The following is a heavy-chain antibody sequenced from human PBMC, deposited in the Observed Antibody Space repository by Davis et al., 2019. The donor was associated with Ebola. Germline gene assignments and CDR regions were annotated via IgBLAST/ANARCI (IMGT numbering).Heavy chain of an antibody. CDR2: IYYSGST. CDR1: GGSTSSYY. D-gene: IGHD6-6*01. CDR3: ARGASSSSVSALWDY. Sequence: MPGGSLRLSCTVSGGSTSSYYWSWIRQPPGKGLEWIGYIYYSGSTNYNPSLKSRVTISVDTSKNQFSLKLSSVTAADTAVYYCARGASSSSVSALWDYWGQGTLVTVSS. V-gene: IGHV4-59*01. J-gene: IGHJ4*02.